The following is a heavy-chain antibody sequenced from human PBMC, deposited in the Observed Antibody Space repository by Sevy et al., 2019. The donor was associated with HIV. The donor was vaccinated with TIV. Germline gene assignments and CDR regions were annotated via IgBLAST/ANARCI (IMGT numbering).Heavy chain of an antibody. J-gene: IGHJ6*02. V-gene: IGHV3-30-3*01. CDR1: GFTFSSYA. CDR2: ISYDGSNK. CDR3: AREDPELWFGELLVSYGMDV. Sequence: GGSLRLSCAASGFTFSSYAMHWVRQAPGKGLEWVAVISYDGSNKYYADSVKGRFTISRDNSKNTLYLQMNSLRAEDTAVYDCAREDPELWFGELLVSYGMDVWGQGTMVTVSS. D-gene: IGHD3-10*01.